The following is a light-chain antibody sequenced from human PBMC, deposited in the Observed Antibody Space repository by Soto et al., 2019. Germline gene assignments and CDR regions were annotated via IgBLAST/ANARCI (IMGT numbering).Light chain of an antibody. CDR2: IAS. Sequence: IPMTQSRSSLSASVGDRVTITCRASQSISNYLNWYQQKPGKAPNLLIYIASNLHSGVPSRFSGSGSGTDFTLTISSLQPEDFATYYCQQSYSTPYTLGQGPKVDIK. CDR3: QQSYSTPYT. V-gene: IGKV1-39*01. J-gene: IGKJ2*01. CDR1: QSISNY.